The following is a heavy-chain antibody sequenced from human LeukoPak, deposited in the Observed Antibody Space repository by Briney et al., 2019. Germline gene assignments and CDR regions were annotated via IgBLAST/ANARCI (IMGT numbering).Heavy chain of an antibody. D-gene: IGHD2-2*01. J-gene: IGHJ6*03. V-gene: IGHV4-4*02. Sequence: PSGTLSLTCAVSGGSISSSNWWSWVRQPPGKGLEWIGEIYHSGSTNYNPSLKSRVTISVDKSKNQFSLKLSSVTAADTAVYYCARGRPAAGPGYNYMDVWGKGTTVTVSS. CDR3: ARGRPAAGPGYNYMDV. CDR1: GGSISSSNW. CDR2: IYHSGST.